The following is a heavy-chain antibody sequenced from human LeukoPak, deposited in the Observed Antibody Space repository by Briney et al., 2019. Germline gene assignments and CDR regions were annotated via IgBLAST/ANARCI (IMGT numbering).Heavy chain of an antibody. CDR1: GGSFSGYY. J-gene: IGHJ5*02. CDR3: ARSHRSVEKYQLLRTGNWFDP. D-gene: IGHD2-2*01. V-gene: IGHV4-34*12. Sequence: SNALSLTCVVYGGSFSGYYWGSIRHPPRKWLDWIGELFLCGSTNYNPSLKSRVTISVDASKTHFSLKLSSVTAADTAVYYCARSHRSVEKYQLLRTGNWFDPWGQGTLVTVSS. CDR2: LFLCGST.